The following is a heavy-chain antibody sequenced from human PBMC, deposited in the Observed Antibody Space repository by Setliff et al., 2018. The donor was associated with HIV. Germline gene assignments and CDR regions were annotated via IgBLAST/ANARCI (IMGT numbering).Heavy chain of an antibody. CDR1: GYSISSGYY. CDR3: ASDISPDDGYNRLHYFDY. Sequence: SETLSLTCAVSGYSISSGYYWGWIRQPPGKGLEWVGSIYHSGTTYYNPSLKSRVTISVDTSKNQFSLRLNSVTAADTAVYYCASDISPDDGYNRLHYFDYWGQGTLVTV. J-gene: IGHJ4*02. D-gene: IGHD5-12*01. CDR2: IYHSGTT. V-gene: IGHV4-38-2*01.